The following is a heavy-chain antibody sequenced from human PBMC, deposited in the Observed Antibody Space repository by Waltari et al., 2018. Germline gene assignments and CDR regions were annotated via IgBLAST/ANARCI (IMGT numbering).Heavy chain of an antibody. CDR3: ARALCSGGSCYFDY. V-gene: IGHV4-4*07. CDR1: GGSISSYY. D-gene: IGHD2-15*01. J-gene: IGHJ4*02. Sequence: QVQLQESGPGLVKPSETLSLTCPVSGGSISSYYWSWIRQPAGKGLEWIGRIYTSGSTNYNPSLKSRVTMSVDTSKNQFSLKLSSVTAADTAVYYCARALCSGGSCYFDYWGQGTLVTVSS. CDR2: IYTSGST.